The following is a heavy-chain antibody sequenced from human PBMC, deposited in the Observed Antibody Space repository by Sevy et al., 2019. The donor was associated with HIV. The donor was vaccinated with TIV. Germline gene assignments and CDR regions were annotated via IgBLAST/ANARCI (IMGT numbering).Heavy chain of an antibody. CDR1: SGSISTFY. V-gene: IGHV4-59*13. CDR3: AREWVGASRSFDY. CDR2: IYSSGIS. D-gene: IGHD1-26*01. Sequence: SETLSLTCTVSSGSISTFYWSWIRQPPGKGLEWIGYIYSSGISNFNPSLKSRVTISLDTSKSQCSLKLTSVTAADTAVYYCAREWVGASRSFDYWGQGTLVTVSS. J-gene: IGHJ4*02.